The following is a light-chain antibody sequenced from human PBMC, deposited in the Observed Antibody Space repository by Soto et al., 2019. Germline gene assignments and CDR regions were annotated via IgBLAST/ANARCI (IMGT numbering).Light chain of an antibody. V-gene: IGKV3-20*01. Sequence: EIVLTQSPGTLSLSPGERATLSCRASQIIAYSYLSWYQHKPGQAPRLLIYGASTRATGIPDRFSGSGSGTDFALTISRLEPEDFAVYYCHLCDRSSYPFGHGTKLEIK. CDR2: GAS. CDR1: QIIAYSY. CDR3: HLCDRSSYP. J-gene: IGKJ2*01.